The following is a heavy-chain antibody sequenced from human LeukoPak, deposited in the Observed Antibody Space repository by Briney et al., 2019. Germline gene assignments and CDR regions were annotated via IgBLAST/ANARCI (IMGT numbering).Heavy chain of an antibody. D-gene: IGHD2-2*01. CDR3: ARDHAYAFDI. CDR1: GFTLSSYW. V-gene: IGHV3-74*01. J-gene: IGHJ3*02. CDR2: INTDGSST. Sequence: GGSLRLSCSASGFTLSSYWMHWVRQAPGKGLVWVSRINTDGSSTNYADSVKGRFTVSRDNAKNTLYLQMNSLRAEDTAVYYCARDHAYAFDIWGQGTLVTVSS.